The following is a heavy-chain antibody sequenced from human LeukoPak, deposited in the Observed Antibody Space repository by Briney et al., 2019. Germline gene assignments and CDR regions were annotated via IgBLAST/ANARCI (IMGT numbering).Heavy chain of an antibody. CDR2: ISYDGSNK. J-gene: IGHJ5*02. CDR1: GFTFSSYA. Sequence: GGSLRLSCAASGFTFSSYAMHWVRQAPGKGLEWVAVISYDGSNKYYADSVKGRFTISRDNSKNALYLQMNSLRAEDTAVYYCARGLRWRRGYSSSWYMGNWFDPWGQGTLVTVSS. V-gene: IGHV3-30-3*01. D-gene: IGHD6-13*01. CDR3: ARGLRWRRGYSSSWYMGNWFDP.